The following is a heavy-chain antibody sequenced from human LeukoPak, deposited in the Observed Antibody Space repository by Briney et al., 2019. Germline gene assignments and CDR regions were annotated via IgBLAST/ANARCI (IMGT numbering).Heavy chain of an antibody. Sequence: PSETLSLTCTVSGGSISSYYWSWIRQPPGKGLEWIGYIYYSGSTNYNPSLKSRVTISVDTSKNQFSLKLSSVTAADTAVYYCARGLGLRVVTTRPYWYFDLWGRGTLATVSS. CDR2: IYYSGST. V-gene: IGHV4-59*01. CDR3: ARGLGLRVVTTRPYWYFDL. J-gene: IGHJ2*01. CDR1: GGSISSYY. D-gene: IGHD2-21*02.